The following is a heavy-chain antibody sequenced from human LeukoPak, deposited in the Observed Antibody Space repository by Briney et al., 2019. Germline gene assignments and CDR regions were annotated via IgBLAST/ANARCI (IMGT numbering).Heavy chain of an antibody. V-gene: IGHV3-33*06. CDR2: IWYDGSNK. D-gene: IGHD5-12*01. CDR3: AKDPSRGYSGYDEGGYFDY. J-gene: IGHJ4*02. Sequence: GGSLRLSCAASGFTFSSYGMHWVRQAPGKGLEWVAVIWYDGSNKYYADSVKGRFTISRDNSKNTLYLQMNSLSAEDTAVYYCAKDPSRGYSGYDEGGYFDYWGQGTLVTVSS. CDR1: GFTFSSYG.